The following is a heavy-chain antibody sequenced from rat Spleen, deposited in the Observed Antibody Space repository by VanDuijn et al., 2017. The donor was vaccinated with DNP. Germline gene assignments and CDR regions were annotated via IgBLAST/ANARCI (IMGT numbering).Heavy chain of an antibody. CDR3: VRWNSGHFDY. D-gene: IGHD4-3*01. CDR2: ISYDGGGT. J-gene: IGHJ2*01. V-gene: IGHV5-7*01. CDR1: GFTFSAYY. Sequence: EVQLVESGGGLVQPGRSLKLSCAASGFTFSAYYMAWVRQAPKKGLEWVATISYDGGGTFYRDSVKGRFTISRDNAKNTLYLQMNSLRTEDMATYYCVRWNSGHFDYWGQGVMVPVSS.